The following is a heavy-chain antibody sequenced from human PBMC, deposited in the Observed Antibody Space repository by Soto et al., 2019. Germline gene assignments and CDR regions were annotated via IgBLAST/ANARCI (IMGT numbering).Heavy chain of an antibody. J-gene: IGHJ1*01. CDR1: GYTFTSYG. D-gene: IGHD2-8*02. CDR2: ISAYNGNT. V-gene: IGHV1-18*01. CDR3: ASDIRGTGFTDFQH. Sequence: ASVKVSCKASGYTFTSYGISWVRQAPGQGLEWMGWISAYNGNTNYAQKLQGRVTMTTDTSTSTAYMELRSLTSDDTAVYYCASDIRGTGFTDFQHWGQGTLVTVSS.